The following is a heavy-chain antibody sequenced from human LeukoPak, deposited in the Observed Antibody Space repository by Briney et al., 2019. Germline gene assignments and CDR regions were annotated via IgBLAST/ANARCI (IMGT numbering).Heavy chain of an antibody. D-gene: IGHD6-6*01. V-gene: IGHV1-2*02. Sequence: GASVKVSCKASGYTFTGYYMHWVRQAPGQGLEWMGWINPNSGGTNYAQKFQGRVTKTRDTSISTAYMELSRLRSDDTAVYYCARGRIAARPHFDYWGQGTLVTVSS. CDR2: INPNSGGT. J-gene: IGHJ4*02. CDR1: GYTFTGYY. CDR3: ARGRIAARPHFDY.